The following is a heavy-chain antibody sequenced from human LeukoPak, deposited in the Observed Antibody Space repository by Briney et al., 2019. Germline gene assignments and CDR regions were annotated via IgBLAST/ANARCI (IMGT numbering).Heavy chain of an antibody. Sequence: PSETLSLTCTVSGGSISTSNYYWGWIRQPPGNGLEWIGEINHSGSTNYNPSLKSRVTISVDTSKNQFSLKLSSVTAADTAVYYCASRRSSGYFSGPGPFDYWGQGTLVTVSS. D-gene: IGHD3-22*01. V-gene: IGHV4-39*07. J-gene: IGHJ4*02. CDR2: INHSGST. CDR3: ASRRSSGYFSGPGPFDY. CDR1: GGSISTSNYY.